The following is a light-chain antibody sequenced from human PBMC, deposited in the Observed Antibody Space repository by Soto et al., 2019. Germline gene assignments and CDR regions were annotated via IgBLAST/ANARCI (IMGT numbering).Light chain of an antibody. V-gene: IGKV1-5*03. J-gene: IGKJ1*01. CDR3: QQYNTDSRAWA. CDR1: QTISSW. CDR2: KAS. Sequence: DIQMTQSPSTLSGSVGDRVTITCRASQTISSWLAWYQQKPGKAPKLLIYKASTLKSGVPSRFSGSGSGTEFTLTISSLQPDDFATYFCQQYNTDSRAWAFGQGTKVDIK.